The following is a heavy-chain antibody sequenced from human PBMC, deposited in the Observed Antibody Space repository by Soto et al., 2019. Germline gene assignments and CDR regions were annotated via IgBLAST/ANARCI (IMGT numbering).Heavy chain of an antibody. V-gene: IGHV4-59*01. CDR1: GGSISSYY. D-gene: IGHD5-12*01. CDR2: IYYSGST. CDR3: ARGEGSGYDYKYYYGMDV. Sequence: SETLSLTCTVSGGSISSYYWSWIRQPPGKGLEWIGYIYYSGSTNYNPSLKSRVTISVDTSKNQFSLKLSSVTAADTAVYYCARGEGSGYDYKYYYGMDVWGQGTTVTVSS. J-gene: IGHJ6*02.